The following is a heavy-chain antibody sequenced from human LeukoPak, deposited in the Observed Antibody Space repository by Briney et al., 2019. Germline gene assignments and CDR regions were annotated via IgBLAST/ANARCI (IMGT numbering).Heavy chain of an antibody. CDR3: AKDTPSRFIAVAGQFDY. J-gene: IGHJ4*02. Sequence: PGGSLRLSCAASGFTFSCYAMHWVRQAPGKGLEWVAVISYDGSNKYYADSVKGRFTISRDNSKNTLYLQMNSLRAEDTAVYYCAKDTPSRFIAVAGQFDYWGQGTLVTVSS. CDR1: GFTFSCYA. V-gene: IGHV3-30-3*01. D-gene: IGHD6-19*01. CDR2: ISYDGSNK.